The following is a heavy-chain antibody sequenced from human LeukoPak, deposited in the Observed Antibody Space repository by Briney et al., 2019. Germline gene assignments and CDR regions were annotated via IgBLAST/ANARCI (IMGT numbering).Heavy chain of an antibody. CDR1: GYTFTTYD. D-gene: IGHD4-23*01. Sequence: ASVKVSCKASGYTFTTYDINWVRQATGQGLEWVGWMNPNSGNTGYAQKFQGRVTMTRNTSISTAYMELSSERSEDTAVYYWARGPNKSDGGNSGSAWFDPWGQGTLVTVSS. V-gene: IGHV1-8*01. J-gene: IGHJ5*02. CDR3: ARGPNKSDGGNSGSAWFDP. CDR2: MNPNSGNT.